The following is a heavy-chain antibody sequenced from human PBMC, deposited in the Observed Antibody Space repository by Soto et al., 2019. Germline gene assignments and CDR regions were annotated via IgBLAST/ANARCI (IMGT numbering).Heavy chain of an antibody. V-gene: IGHV1-18*04. D-gene: IGHD1-1*01. Sequence: VASVHVSFQTSGYAFISYGISWLRQAPGQGLEWRGWIGVYNGSTRYVQTLQGRLTLTTDTSTSTAYMELRSLRSDETAVYYCARDRPSRGATNYYYYGMDVWAQGTTVTVSS. CDR1: GYAFISYG. CDR2: IGVYNGST. CDR3: ARDRPSRGATNYYYYGMDV. J-gene: IGHJ6*02.